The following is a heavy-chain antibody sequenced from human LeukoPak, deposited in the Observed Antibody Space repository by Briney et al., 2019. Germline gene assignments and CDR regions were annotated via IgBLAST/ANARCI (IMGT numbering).Heavy chain of an antibody. D-gene: IGHD3-9*01. J-gene: IGHJ6*04. V-gene: IGHV3-48*03. CDR3: ARAPVLRYFDWFPEDYYYGMDV. CDR2: IGSSGSTI. Sequence: PGGSLRLSCAASGFTFSSYEMNWVRQAPGKGLEWVSYIGSSGSTIYYADSVKGRFTISRDNAKNSLYLQMNSLRAEDTAVYYCARAPVLRYFDWFPEDYYYGMDVWGKGTTVTVSS. CDR1: GFTFSSYE.